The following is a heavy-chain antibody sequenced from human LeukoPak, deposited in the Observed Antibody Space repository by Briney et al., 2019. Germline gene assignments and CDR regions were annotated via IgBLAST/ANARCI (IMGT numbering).Heavy chain of an antibody. CDR1: GFTVSSNY. J-gene: IGHJ5*02. Sequence: PGGSLRLSCAVSGFTVSSNYMSWVRQAPGKGPEWVSVIYSGGTTYYADSVRGRFTISRDNSMNTLYLQMNSLRAEDTALYYCARDQGCTSSTCRNNWFDPWGQGTQVTVSS. V-gene: IGHV3-66*02. CDR2: IYSGGTT. CDR3: ARDQGCTSSTCRNNWFDP. D-gene: IGHD2-2*01.